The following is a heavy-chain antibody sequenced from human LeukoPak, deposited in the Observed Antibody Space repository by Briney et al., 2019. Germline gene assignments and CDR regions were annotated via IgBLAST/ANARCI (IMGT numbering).Heavy chain of an antibody. CDR2: ISSSSSTI. CDR1: GFTFSSYS. V-gene: IGHV3-48*01. D-gene: IGHD4-17*01. CDR3: ARDXSGLYGDYIDY. Sequence: PGGSLRLSCAASGFTFSSYSMNWVRQAPGKGLEWVSYISSSSSTIYYADSVKGRFTISRDNAKNSLYLQMNSLRAEDTAVYYCARDXSGLYGDYIDYWGQGTLVTVSS. J-gene: IGHJ4*02.